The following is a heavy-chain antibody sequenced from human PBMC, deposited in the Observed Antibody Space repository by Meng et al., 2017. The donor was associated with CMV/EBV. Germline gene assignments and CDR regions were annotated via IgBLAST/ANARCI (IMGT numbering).Heavy chain of an antibody. Sequence: GESLKISCAASGLTFSSYAMYWVRQAPGKGPEWVAVISYDGSNTYYADSVKGRFTISRDNSKNTLFLQMNSLRAEDTAMYYCARELGRWALDYWGQGTLVTVSS. V-gene: IGHV3-30-3*01. J-gene: IGHJ4*02. D-gene: IGHD1-26*01. CDR3: ARELGRWALDY. CDR1: GLTFSSYA. CDR2: ISYDGSNT.